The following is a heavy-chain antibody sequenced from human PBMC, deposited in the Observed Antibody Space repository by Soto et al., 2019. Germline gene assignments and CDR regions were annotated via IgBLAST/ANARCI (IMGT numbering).Heavy chain of an antibody. J-gene: IGHJ6*03. Sequence: PSETLSLTCAVYGGSFSGYYWSWIRQPPGKGLEWIGEINHSGSTNYNPSLKSRVTISVDTSKNQFSLKLSSVTAADTAVYYCARYKAAYCYYYMVVWGKGPTVTVSS. CDR2: INHSGST. CDR1: GGSFSGYY. CDR3: ARYKAAYCYYYMVV. V-gene: IGHV4-34*01. D-gene: IGHD6-25*01.